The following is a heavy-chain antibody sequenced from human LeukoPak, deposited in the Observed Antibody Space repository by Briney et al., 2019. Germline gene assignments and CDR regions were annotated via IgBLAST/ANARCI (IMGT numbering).Heavy chain of an antibody. V-gene: IGHV4-31*02. CDR2: IYYSGST. Sequence: LRLSCAASGFTVSSNYMSWIRQHPGKGLEWIGYIYYSGSTYYNPSLKSRVTISVDTSKNQFSLKLSSVTAADTAVYYCARAALGNGDYDYWGQGTLVTVSS. D-gene: IGHD4-17*01. CDR1: GFTVSSNY. J-gene: IGHJ4*02. CDR3: ARAALGNGDYDY.